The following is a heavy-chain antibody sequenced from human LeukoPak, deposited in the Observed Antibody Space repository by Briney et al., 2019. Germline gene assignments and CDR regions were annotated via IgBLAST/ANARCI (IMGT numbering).Heavy chain of an antibody. Sequence: GGSLRLSCAASGFTFSSYAMSWVRQAPGKGLEWVSVISGSGGSTYYADSVKCRFTISRDNSKNTWYLQMNSLRAEDTAVYYSATHNSGDVVSHFDYWGQGTLVTVSS. D-gene: IGHD5-12*01. CDR2: ISGSGGST. J-gene: IGHJ4*02. CDR3: ATHNSGDVVSHFDY. CDR1: GFTFSSYA. V-gene: IGHV3-23*01.